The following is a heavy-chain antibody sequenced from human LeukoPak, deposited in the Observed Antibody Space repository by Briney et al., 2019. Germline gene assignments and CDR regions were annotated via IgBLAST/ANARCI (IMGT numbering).Heavy chain of an antibody. V-gene: IGHV3-7*01. D-gene: IGHD3-9*01. CDR1: GFTFSSYW. CDR3: ARDGHDILTGYYTANYYYYGMDV. Sequence: PGGSLRLSCAASGFTFSSYWMSRVRQAPGKGLEWVANIKQDGSEKYYVDSVKGRFTISRDNAKNSLYLQMNSLRAEDTAVYYCARDGHDILTGYYTANYYYYGMDVWGQGTTVTVSS. J-gene: IGHJ6*02. CDR2: IKQDGSEK.